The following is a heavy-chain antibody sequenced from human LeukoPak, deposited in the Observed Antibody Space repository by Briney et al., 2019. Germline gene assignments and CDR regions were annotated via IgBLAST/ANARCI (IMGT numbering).Heavy chain of an antibody. CDR3: ARSSPYSSSWYSAFDI. CDR1: GFAFSNHA. CDR2: ISSSSSYT. Sequence: GGSLRLSCTASGFAFSNHAMHWVRQAPGKGLEWVSYISSSSSYTNYADSVKGRFTISRDNAKNSLYLQMNSLRAEDTAVYYCARSSPYSSSWYSAFDIWGQGTMVTVSS. V-gene: IGHV3-21*05. J-gene: IGHJ3*02. D-gene: IGHD6-13*01.